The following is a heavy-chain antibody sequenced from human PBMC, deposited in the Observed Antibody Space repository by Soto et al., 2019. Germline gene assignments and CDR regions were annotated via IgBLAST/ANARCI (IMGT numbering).Heavy chain of an antibody. V-gene: IGHV1-18*01. CDR2: ISAYTGNT. CDR3: ARVYDYIWGSYRSKADAFDI. J-gene: IGHJ3*02. D-gene: IGHD3-16*02. CDR1: GYTFTSYG. Sequence: QVQLVQSGAEVKKPGASVKVSCKASGYTFTSYGINWVRQAPGQGHEWMGWISAYTGNTNYAQKLQGRVTMTTDTSTSTAYIELRSLRSDDTAVYYCARVYDYIWGSYRSKADAFDIWCQGTMVTVSS.